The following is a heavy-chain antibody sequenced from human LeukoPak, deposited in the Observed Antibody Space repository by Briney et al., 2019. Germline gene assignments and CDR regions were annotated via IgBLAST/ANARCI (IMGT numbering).Heavy chain of an antibody. Sequence: GGSLRLSCAASGFTFSSYWMSWVRQAPGKGLEWVANIKQDGSEKYYVDSVKGRFTISRDNAKNSLYLQMNSLRADDTAVYYCAKMSMIRGVKSPFDYWGQGTLVTVSS. D-gene: IGHD3-10*01. CDR3: AKMSMIRGVKSPFDY. CDR2: IKQDGSEK. CDR1: GFTFSSYW. J-gene: IGHJ4*02. V-gene: IGHV3-7*03.